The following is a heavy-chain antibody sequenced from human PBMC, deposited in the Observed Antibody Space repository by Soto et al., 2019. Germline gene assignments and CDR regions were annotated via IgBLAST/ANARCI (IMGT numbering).Heavy chain of an antibody. CDR3: GLLLALTPIYLRRHYDMDI. D-gene: IGHD3-10*01. CDR2: ISGSGGTT. J-gene: IGHJ6*02. V-gene: IGHV3-23*01. Sequence: GGSLRLSCAVSGSPFISYAMSLVRQSPGKGLEWVSCISGSGGTTYYADSVKGRFTISRDNSKNTLFLQMSSLWAEDTAVYYCGLLLALTPIYLRRHYDMDIWGLGT. CDR1: GSPFISYA.